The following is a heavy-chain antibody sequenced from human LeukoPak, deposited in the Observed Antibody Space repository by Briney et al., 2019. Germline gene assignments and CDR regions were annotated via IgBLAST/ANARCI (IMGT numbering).Heavy chain of an antibody. V-gene: IGHV3-23*01. J-gene: IGHJ4*02. D-gene: IGHD1-26*01. CDR3: AKAAPGVGALGGYFDY. CDR2: ISGSGSST. Sequence: GGSLRLSCVASGFTFSNYAMTWVRQAPGKGLERVSGISGSGSSTYYVDSVKGRFTISRDNSKNTLYLQMNSLRAEDAAVYYCAKAAPGVGALGGYFDYWGQGTLVTVSS. CDR1: GFTFSNYA.